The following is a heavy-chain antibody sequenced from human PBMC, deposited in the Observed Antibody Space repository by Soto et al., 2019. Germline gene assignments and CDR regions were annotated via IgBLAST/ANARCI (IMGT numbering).Heavy chain of an antibody. CDR1: GGSISSGGYY. CDR2: IYYSGST. Sequence: QVQLQESGPGLVKPSQTLSLTCTVSGGSISSGGYYWSWIRQHPGKGLEWIGYIYYSGSTYYNPSLTSRVTISVDTSKNHFSLKLSSVTAADTAVYYCARDGVYCSGGSCWDFDPWGQGTLVTVSS. J-gene: IGHJ5*02. V-gene: IGHV4-31*03. D-gene: IGHD2-15*01. CDR3: ARDGVYCSGGSCWDFDP.